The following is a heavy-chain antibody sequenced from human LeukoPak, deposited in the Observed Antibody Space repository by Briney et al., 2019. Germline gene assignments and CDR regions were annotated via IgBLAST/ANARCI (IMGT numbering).Heavy chain of an antibody. V-gene: IGHV3-74*01. Sequence: GGSLRLSCAASGFTLSSYWMHWLRHARGKGLVWVSRDNSDGTGTTSAVPVQGRFTISRDNAENAVYLQMSSLRAEDTAIYYCIRILIVAAAPYMETCGKGDTV. J-gene: IGHJ6*03. CDR3: IRILIVAAAPYMET. D-gene: IGHD2/OR15-2a*01. CDR2: DNSDGTGT. CDR1: GFTLSSYW.